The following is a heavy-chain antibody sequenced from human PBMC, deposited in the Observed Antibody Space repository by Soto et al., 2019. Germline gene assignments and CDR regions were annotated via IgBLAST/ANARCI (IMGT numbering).Heavy chain of an antibody. J-gene: IGHJ4*02. CDR2: INPSGTDI. D-gene: IGHD7-27*01. CDR1: GFTFGAYS. CDR3: ARDWLTGDSREAFDH. V-gene: IGHV3-21*01. Sequence: PGGSLRLSCAVSGFTFGAYSLSWVRQAPGKGLEWVSSINPSGTDIHYADSVEGRFTISRDNARSSLYLQMISLRVEDTAVYYCARDWLTGDSREAFDHWGQGTLVTVSS.